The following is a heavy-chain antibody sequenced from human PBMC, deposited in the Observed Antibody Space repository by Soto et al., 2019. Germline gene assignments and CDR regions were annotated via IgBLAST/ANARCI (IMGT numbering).Heavy chain of an antibody. Sequence: PGGSLRLSCAASGFTFSNAWMSWVRQAPGKGLEWVGRIKSKTDGGTTDYAAPVKGRFTISRDDSKNTLYLQMNSLKTEDTAVYYFTTDRGYYYDSSGYSYWGQGTLVTVSS. CDR1: GFTFSNAW. J-gene: IGHJ4*02. CDR2: IKSKTDGGTT. CDR3: TTDRGYYYDSSGYSY. D-gene: IGHD3-22*01. V-gene: IGHV3-15*01.